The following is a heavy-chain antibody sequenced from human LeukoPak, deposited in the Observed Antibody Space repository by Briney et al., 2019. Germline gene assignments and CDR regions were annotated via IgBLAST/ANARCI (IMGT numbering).Heavy chain of an antibody. CDR2: ISSSSSYI. D-gene: IGHD3-22*01. J-gene: IGHJ3*02. CDR1: GVTFSSYS. CDR3: ARDRVDTMTLMSGAFDI. Sequence: GGSLRLSCAASGVTFSSYSMNWVRQAPGKGLEWVSSISSSSSYIYYADSVKGRFTISRDNAKNSLYLQMNSLRAEDTAVYYCARDRVDTMTLMSGAFDIWGQGTMVTVSS. V-gene: IGHV3-21*01.